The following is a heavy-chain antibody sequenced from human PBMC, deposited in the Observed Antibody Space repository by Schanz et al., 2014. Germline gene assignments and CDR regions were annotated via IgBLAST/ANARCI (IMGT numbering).Heavy chain of an antibody. V-gene: IGHV3-23*04. CDR2: ISGSGGST. Sequence: EVQLVESGGGLVQPGGSLRLSCAASGFTFSTSTMHWVRQAPGKGLEWVSAISGSGGSTYYADSVKGRFTISRDNSKNTLYLQMNSLRPEDTAVYDCAKYRGYYRVSGSYRELEYWGQGTLVTVSS. CDR3: AKYRGYYRVSGSYRELEY. D-gene: IGHD3-10*01. CDR1: GFTFSTST. J-gene: IGHJ4*02.